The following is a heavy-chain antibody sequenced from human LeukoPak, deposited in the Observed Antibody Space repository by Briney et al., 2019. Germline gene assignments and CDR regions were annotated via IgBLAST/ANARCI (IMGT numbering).Heavy chain of an antibody. CDR2: IYHSGST. CDR3: ARTSMVRGAIRP. D-gene: IGHD3-10*01. CDR1: GGSISSGGYS. J-gene: IGHJ4*02. Sequence: SQTLSLTCAVSGGSISSGGYSWSWIRQPPGKGLEWIGYIYHSGSTYYNPSLKSRVTISVDRSKNQFSLKLSSVTAADTAVYYCARTSMVRGAIRPWGQGTLVTVSS. V-gene: IGHV4-30-2*01.